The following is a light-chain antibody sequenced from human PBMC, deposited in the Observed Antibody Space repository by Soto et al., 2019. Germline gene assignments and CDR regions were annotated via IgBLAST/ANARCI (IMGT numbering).Light chain of an antibody. CDR1: QSISSY. J-gene: IGKJ1*01. CDR3: QQTHTSPPWT. CDR2: AAS. V-gene: IGKV1-39*01. Sequence: DIQMTQSPSSLSASVGDRVTITCRASQSISSYLNWYQQKPGTAPKLLIYAASSLQSGVPSKFSGSGPGTDFNLTISSLQPEDSATYYCQQTHTSPPWTFGQGTKVEIK.